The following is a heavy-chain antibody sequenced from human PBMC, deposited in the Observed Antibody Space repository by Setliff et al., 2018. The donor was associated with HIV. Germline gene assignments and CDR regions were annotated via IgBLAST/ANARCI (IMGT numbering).Heavy chain of an antibody. V-gene: IGHV4-39*01. Sequence: SETLSLTCTVSSGFISSSSYYWGWIRQPPGKGLEWIGSIFNDGRTYYNPSLKSRITIPMDTSTTQFSLKLSSVTAADTAVYFCARHFPSISLFFGDPGPFDRWGQGALVTVSS. CDR3: ARHFPSISLFFGDPGPFDR. CDR1: SGFISSSSYY. J-gene: IGHJ4*02. CDR2: IFNDGRT. D-gene: IGHD3-10*01.